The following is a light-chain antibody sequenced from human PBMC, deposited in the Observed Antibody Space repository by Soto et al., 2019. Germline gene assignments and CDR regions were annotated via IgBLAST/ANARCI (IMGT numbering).Light chain of an antibody. V-gene: IGLV2-14*01. CDR3: TSYSSTNTFYV. CDR2: QVT. Sequence: QSVLTQPASVSGSPVQSITISCTGTSSDIGGYYYVSWYQHHPGKAPKLMIYQVTNRPSGVSHRFSGSKSGNTASLTISGLQADDEADYYCTSYSSTNTFYVFGAGTKVTVL. CDR1: SSDIGGYYY. J-gene: IGLJ1*01.